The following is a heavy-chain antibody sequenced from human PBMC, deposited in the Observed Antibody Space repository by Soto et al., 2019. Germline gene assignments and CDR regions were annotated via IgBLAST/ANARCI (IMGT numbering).Heavy chain of an antibody. CDR2: INSDGRIT. D-gene: IGHD4-17*01. Sequence: EVQLVESGGGLVQPGGSLRLSCAASGFTVSSYWMHWVRQSPVKGLVWVSRINSDGRITNYADSVKGRFTISSDNAKNTLYLQMNSLRAEDTAVYYCARSAYSDYFYYYYIDVWGKGTTVTVSS. CDR1: GFTVSSYW. CDR3: ARSAYSDYFYYYYIDV. V-gene: IGHV3-74*01. J-gene: IGHJ6*03.